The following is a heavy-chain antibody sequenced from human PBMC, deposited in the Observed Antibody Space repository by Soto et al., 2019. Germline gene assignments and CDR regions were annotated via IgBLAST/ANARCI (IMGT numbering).Heavy chain of an antibody. Sequence: GGSLRLSCAASGFTFSSYEMNWVRQAPGKGLEWVSYISSSGSTIYYADSVKGRFTISRDNAKNSLYLQMNSLRAEDRAVYDCGRGGPAQGGGRRGYYFDYWGQGTLVTVSS. V-gene: IGHV3-48*03. D-gene: IGHD3-16*01. CDR2: ISSSGSTI. CDR1: GFTFSSYE. CDR3: GRGGPAQGGGRRGYYFDY. J-gene: IGHJ4*02.